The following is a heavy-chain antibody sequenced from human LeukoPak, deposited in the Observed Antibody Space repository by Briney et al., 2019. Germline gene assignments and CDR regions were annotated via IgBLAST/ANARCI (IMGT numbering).Heavy chain of an antibody. CDR3: ARAHSSGWPHMFDP. Sequence: SETLSLTCTVSDGSISTYSWTWIRQPPGKGLEWIGNIYYSGSTNYNPSLKSRVTISIDTSKNQFSLKVSSVTAADTAVYYCARAHSSGWPHMFDPWGQGTLVTVPS. D-gene: IGHD6-19*01. J-gene: IGHJ5*02. CDR2: IYYSGST. CDR1: DGSISTYS. V-gene: IGHV4-59*01.